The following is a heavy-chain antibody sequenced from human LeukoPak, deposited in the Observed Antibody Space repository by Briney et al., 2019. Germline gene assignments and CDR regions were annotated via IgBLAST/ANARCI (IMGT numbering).Heavy chain of an antibody. D-gene: IGHD2-15*01. J-gene: IGHJ4*02. CDR3: AKGDIVVGGYDY. Sequence: QTGGSLRLSCAASGFTFSSYGMHWVRQAPGKGLEWVAVISYDGSNKYYADSVKGRFTISRDNSKNTLYLQMNSLRAEDTAVYYCAKGDIVVGGYDYWGQGTLVTVSS. V-gene: IGHV3-30*18. CDR1: GFTFSSYG. CDR2: ISYDGSNK.